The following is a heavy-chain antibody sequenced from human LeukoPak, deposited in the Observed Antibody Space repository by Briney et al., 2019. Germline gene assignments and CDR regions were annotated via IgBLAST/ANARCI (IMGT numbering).Heavy chain of an antibody. CDR2: IIPIFGTA. CDR3: ARLSGAYGDYTAIDY. Sequence: SVKVSCKASGGTFSSYAISWVRQAPGQGLEWMGRIIPIFGTANYAQKFQGRVTMTRDTSISTAYMELSRLRSDDTAVYYCARLSGAYGDYTAIDYWGQGTLVTVSS. D-gene: IGHD4-17*01. CDR1: GGTFSSYA. J-gene: IGHJ4*02. V-gene: IGHV1-69*05.